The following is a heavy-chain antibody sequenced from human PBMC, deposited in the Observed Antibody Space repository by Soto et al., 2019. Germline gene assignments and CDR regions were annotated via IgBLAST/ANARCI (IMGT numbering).Heavy chain of an antibody. V-gene: IGHV1-18*01. Sequence: QVHLVQSGAEVKKPGASVKVSCKGSGYIFTTYGITWVRQAPGQGLEWMGWISAHNGNTNYAQKPQGRVTVTRDTSPSTAYMELRNLRSDDTAVYYCARGRYGDYWGQGALVTVSS. D-gene: IGHD1-1*01. CDR2: ISAHNGNT. J-gene: IGHJ4*02. CDR1: GYIFTTYG. CDR3: ARGRYGDY.